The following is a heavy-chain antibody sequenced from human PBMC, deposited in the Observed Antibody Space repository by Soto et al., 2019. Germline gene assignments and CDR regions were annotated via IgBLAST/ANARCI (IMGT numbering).Heavy chain of an antibody. CDR3: AKALYSGYDYNYYYGMDV. J-gene: IGHJ6*02. D-gene: IGHD5-12*01. CDR1: GFTFSSYG. CDR2: ISYDGSNK. Sequence: GGSLRLSCAASGFTFSSYGMHWVRQAPGKGLEWVAVISYDGSNKYYADSVKGRFTISRDNSKNTLYLQMNSLRAEDTAVYYCAKALYSGYDYNYYYGMDVWGQGTTVTVSS. V-gene: IGHV3-30*18.